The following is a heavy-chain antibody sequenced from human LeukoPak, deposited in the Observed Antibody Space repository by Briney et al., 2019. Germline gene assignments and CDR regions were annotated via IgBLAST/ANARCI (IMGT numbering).Heavy chain of an antibody. CDR1: GYTFTGYY. V-gene: IGHV1-18*04. CDR2: ISAYNGNT. D-gene: IGHD5-12*01. J-gene: IGHJ4*02. CDR3: ARWWLRAFDY. Sequence: ASVKVSCKASGYTFTGYYMHWVRQAPGQGLEWMGWISAYNGNTNYAQKLQGRVTMTTDTSTSTAYMELRSLRSDDTAVYYCARWWLRAFDYWGQGTLVTVSS.